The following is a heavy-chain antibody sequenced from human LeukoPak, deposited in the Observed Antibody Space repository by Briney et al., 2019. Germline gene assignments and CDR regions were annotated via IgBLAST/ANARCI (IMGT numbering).Heavy chain of an antibody. CDR3: AGSSTRRDYYGMDV. V-gene: IGHV1-69*13. CDR1: GGTFSSYA. CDR2: IIPIFGTA. Sequence: ASVKVSCTASGGTFSSYAISWVRQAPGQGLEWMGGIIPIFGTANYAQKFQGRVTITADESTSTAYVELSSLRSEDTAVYYCAGSSTRRDYYGMDVWGQGTTVTVSS. D-gene: IGHD6-13*01. J-gene: IGHJ6*02.